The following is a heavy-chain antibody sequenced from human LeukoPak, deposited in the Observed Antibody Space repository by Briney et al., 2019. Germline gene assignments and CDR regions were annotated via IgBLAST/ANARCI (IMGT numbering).Heavy chain of an antibody. J-gene: IGHJ5*02. CDR2: IYHSGST. CDR3: ARDSGSYYPPDP. CDR1: GYSISSGYY. D-gene: IGHD1-26*01. Sequence: SSETLSLTCTVTGYSISSGYYWGWIRQPPGKGLEWIGSIYHSGSTYYNPSLKSRVTISVDTSKNQFSLKLSSVTAADTAVYYCARDSGSYYPPDPWGQGTLVTVSS. V-gene: IGHV4-38-2*02.